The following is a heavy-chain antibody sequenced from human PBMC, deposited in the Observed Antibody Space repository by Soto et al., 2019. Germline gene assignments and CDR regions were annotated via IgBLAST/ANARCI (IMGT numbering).Heavy chain of an antibody. CDR1: GFTFSTYA. Sequence: PGGSLRLSCAASGFTFSTYAMHWVRQAPGKGLEYASSISSNGGSTYYADSVKGRFTISRDNSKNTLYLQMSSLRTEDTALYYCVKDRWVDYWRQGILVTVSS. V-gene: IGHV3-64D*06. J-gene: IGHJ4*02. CDR3: VKDRWVDY. D-gene: IGHD1-26*01. CDR2: ISSNGGST.